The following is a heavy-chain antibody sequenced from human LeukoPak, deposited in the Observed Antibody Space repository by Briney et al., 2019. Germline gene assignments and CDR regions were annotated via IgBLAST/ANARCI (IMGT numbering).Heavy chain of an antibody. J-gene: IGHJ4*02. CDR3: ARVDCSSTSCYALGY. V-gene: IGHV4-59*01. Sequence: SETLSLTCTVSGGSISSYYWSWIRQPPGKGLEWIGYIYYSGSTNYNPSLKSRVTISVDTSKNQFSLKLSSVTAADTAVYYCARVDCSSTSCYALGYWGQGTLVTVSS. CDR2: IYYSGST. CDR1: GGSISSYY. D-gene: IGHD2-2*01.